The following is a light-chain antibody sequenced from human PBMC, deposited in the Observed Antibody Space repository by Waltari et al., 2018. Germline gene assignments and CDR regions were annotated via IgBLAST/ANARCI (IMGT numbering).Light chain of an antibody. V-gene: IGLV3-21*04. Sequence: YVVPPPPPVSVTPGQTATTTFGGSNLETKRVNWYQQKPGQAPFLVMFYDNDRPAGISERFSGSNSGNTATLTINWVEAGDEADYHCQVWDDFIDSGVFGGGTRLSVL. CDR1: NLETKR. CDR3: QVWDDFIDSGV. CDR2: YDN. J-gene: IGLJ3*02.